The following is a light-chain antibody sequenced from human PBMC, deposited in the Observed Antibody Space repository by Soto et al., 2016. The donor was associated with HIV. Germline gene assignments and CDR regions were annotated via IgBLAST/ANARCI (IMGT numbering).Light chain of an antibody. V-gene: IGKV1-12*01. J-gene: IGKJ2*01. CDR3: QQANSFPPYT. CDR2: AAS. CDR1: QGISSS. Sequence: DIQMTQSPSSVSASVGDRVTITCRASQGISSSLAWYQQKPGKAPKLLIYAASNLQSGVPSRFSGSGSGTDFTLTISNLQPEDFATYYCQQANSFPPYTFGQGPSWRSN.